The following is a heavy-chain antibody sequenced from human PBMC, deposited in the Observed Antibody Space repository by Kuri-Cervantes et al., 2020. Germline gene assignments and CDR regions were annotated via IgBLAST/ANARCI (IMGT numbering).Heavy chain of an antibody. CDR2: IWYDGSNK. V-gene: IGHV3-33*01. J-gene: IGHJ6*02. CDR1: GFTFSSYG. Sequence: GESLKISCAASGFTFSSYGMHWVRQAPGKGLEWVAVIWYDGSNKYYADSVKGRFTISRDNSKDTLYLQMNSLRAEDTAVYYCARDHSSGWYLYYYYGMDVWGQGTTVTVSS. D-gene: IGHD6-19*01. CDR3: ARDHSSGWYLYYYYGMDV.